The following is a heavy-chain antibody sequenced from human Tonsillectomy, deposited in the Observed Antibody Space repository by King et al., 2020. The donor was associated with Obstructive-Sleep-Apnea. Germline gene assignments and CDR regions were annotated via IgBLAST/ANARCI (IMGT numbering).Heavy chain of an antibody. D-gene: IGHD3-10*01. V-gene: IGHV3-11*01. J-gene: IGHJ5*02. CDR1: GFTFSDDY. CDR3: ARDYYASGSYGWFDP. CDR2: IGTSGETI. Sequence: VQLVESGGDLVKPGGSLRLSCAASGFTFSDDYMSWVRQAPGKGLEWVSYIGTSGETIYYAESVKGRFTISRDNAKNSLYLQMNSLRAEDTAVYYCARDYYASGSYGWFDPWGQGTLVTVSS.